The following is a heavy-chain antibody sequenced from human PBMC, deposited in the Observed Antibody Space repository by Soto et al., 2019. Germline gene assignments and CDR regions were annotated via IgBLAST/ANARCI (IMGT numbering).Heavy chain of an antibody. Sequence: QLQLQESGSGLVKPSQTLSLTCAVSGGSITSGGYSWSWVRQPPGKGLEWIANIYHSGSTYYNPSLKSRVTISLNRPNTPFYLDLSSVTAADTAVNYCARVAVAPAIWWDYLDCWGQATMVTVSS. D-gene: IGHD2-21*02. V-gene: IGHV4-30-2*01. CDR2: IYHSGST. CDR3: ARVAVAPAIWWDYLDC. CDR1: GGSITSGGYS. J-gene: IGHJ4*02.